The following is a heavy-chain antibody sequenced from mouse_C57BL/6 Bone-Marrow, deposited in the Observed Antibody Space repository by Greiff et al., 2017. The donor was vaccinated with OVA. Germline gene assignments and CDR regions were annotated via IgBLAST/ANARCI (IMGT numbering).Heavy chain of an antibody. J-gene: IGHJ3*01. CDR3: ARSFFFYYYGSSV. D-gene: IGHD1-1*01. V-gene: IGHV1-49*01. CDR1: YFAFMASA. Sequence: LQEPGAELVRPGSSVKLSCKASYFAFMASAMHWVKQRPGHGLEWIGSFTMYSDATEYSENFKGKATLTANTSSRTAYMELSSLTSEDSAVYYCARSFFFYYYGSSVWGQGTLVTVSA. CDR2: FTMYSDAT.